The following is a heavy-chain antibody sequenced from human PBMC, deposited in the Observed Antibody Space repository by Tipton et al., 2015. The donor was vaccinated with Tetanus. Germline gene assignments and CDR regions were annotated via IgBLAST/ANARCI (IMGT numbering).Heavy chain of an antibody. V-gene: IGHV5-51*01. D-gene: IGHD3-3*01. Sequence: VQLVQSGAEVGKPGESLKISCQGSGYNFSHYSIGWVRQLPGRGLEWMGIVDPRDSQATYGPSLQGQVTLSADRSINVAYLQWGSLKASDTGLYYCARRRSAVLSGAYHWYFDLWGRGTLVGVSS. CDR1: GYNFSHYS. J-gene: IGHJ2*01. CDR2: VDPRDSQA. CDR3: ARRRSAVLSGAYHWYFDL.